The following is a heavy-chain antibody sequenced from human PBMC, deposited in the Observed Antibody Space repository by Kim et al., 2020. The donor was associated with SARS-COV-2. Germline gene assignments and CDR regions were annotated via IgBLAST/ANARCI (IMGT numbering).Heavy chain of an antibody. V-gene: IGHV4-30-2*01. D-gene: IGHD2-15*01. Sequence: SETLSLTCAVSGGSISSGGYSWSWIRQPPGKGLEWIGYIYHSGSTYYNPSLKSRVTISVDRSKNQFSLKLSSVTAADTAVYYCARGGGGYCSGGSCYSNTHFDYWGQGTLVTVSS. J-gene: IGHJ4*02. CDR3: ARGGGGYCSGGSCYSNTHFDY. CDR1: GGSISSGGYS. CDR2: IYHSGST.